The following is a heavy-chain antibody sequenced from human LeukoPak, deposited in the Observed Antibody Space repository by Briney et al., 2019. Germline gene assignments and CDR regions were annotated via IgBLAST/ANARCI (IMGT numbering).Heavy chain of an antibody. J-gene: IGHJ4*02. CDR3: ANENYYGSGSYADH. CDR2: ISGSGGST. V-gene: IGHV3-23*01. Sequence: GGSLRLSCAASGFTFTTYAMNWVRQAPGKGLEWVSAISGSGGSTYYADSVKGRFTISRDNSKNTLYLQMNSLRAEETAVYYCANENYYGSGSYADHWGQGTLVTVSS. D-gene: IGHD3-10*01. CDR1: GFTFTTYA.